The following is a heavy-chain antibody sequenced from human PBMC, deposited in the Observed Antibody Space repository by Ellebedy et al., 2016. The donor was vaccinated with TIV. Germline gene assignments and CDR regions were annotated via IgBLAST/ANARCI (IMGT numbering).Heavy chain of an antibody. Sequence: PGGSLRLSCAASEITFRNYGMHWVRQAPGEGLEWVAVIAFDGSIKHYADSVKGRFTVSRDNSKNILYLQMDSLRVEDTSVYYCAKEPIEYSSAWYFDSWGQGTLVTVSS. CDR3: AKEPIEYSSAWYFDS. CDR2: IAFDGSIK. CDR1: EITFRNYG. D-gene: IGHD6-19*01. J-gene: IGHJ4*02. V-gene: IGHV3-30*18.